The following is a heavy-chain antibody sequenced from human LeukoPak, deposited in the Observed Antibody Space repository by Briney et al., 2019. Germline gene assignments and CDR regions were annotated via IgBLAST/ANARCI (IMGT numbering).Heavy chain of an antibody. CDR1: GFVFSSYS. V-gene: IGHV3-30*04. CDR2: ISYDGTNK. D-gene: IGHD3-10*01. J-gene: IGHJ4*02. CDR3: ARLCDMVRGVSYDY. Sequence: GGSLRLSCAASGFVFSSYSIHWVRQAPGKGLEWVALISYDGTNKYYTDSVKGRFTISRDNSKNTVSLQMNSLRPEDTAVYSCARLCDMVRGVSYDYWGQGTLVTVSS.